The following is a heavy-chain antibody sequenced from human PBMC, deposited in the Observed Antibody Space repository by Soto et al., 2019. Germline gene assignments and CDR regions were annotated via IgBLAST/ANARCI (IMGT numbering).Heavy chain of an antibody. Sequence: PGGSLRLSCAASGCTFRSYAMSWVRQAQGKGLEWVSGIRGSGGSTYYADSVKGRFTISRDNSKNTLYLQLNSLRAEDTAVYYCARGDPQQLPSYYYYYYGMDVWGQGTTVTVSS. CDR2: IRGSGGST. D-gene: IGHD6-13*01. V-gene: IGHV3-23*01. CDR1: GCTFRSYA. CDR3: ARGDPQQLPSYYYYYYGMDV. J-gene: IGHJ6*02.